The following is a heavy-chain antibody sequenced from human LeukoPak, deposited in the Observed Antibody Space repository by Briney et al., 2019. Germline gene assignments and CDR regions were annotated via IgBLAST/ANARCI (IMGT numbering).Heavy chain of an antibody. D-gene: IGHD5/OR15-5a*01. CDR3: AREHVLAEYFDY. Sequence: GGSLRLSCAASGFSFSSYWMHWVRLAPGTGLVWVSRINRDETRTSYADSVKGRFTISRDNAKNTLYLQMNSLRAEDTAVYYCAREHVLAEYFDYWGQGTLVTVSS. CDR1: GFSFSSYW. V-gene: IGHV3-74*01. CDR2: INRDETRT. J-gene: IGHJ4*02.